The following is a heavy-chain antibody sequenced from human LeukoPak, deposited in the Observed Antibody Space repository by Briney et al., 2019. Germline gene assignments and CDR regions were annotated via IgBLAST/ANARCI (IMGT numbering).Heavy chain of an antibody. CDR1: GFTFSSYS. CDR2: ISSSSSYI. CDR3: ARDRTGGGDYLGRGWFAP. Sequence: GGSLRLSCAASGFTFSSYSMNWVRQAPGNGLEWVSSISSSSSYIYYADSVKGRFTISRDNAKNSLYLQMNSLRAEDTAVYYCARDRTGGGDYLGRGWFAPWGQGPRVTVSS. V-gene: IGHV3-21*01. J-gene: IGHJ5*02. D-gene: IGHD3-10*01.